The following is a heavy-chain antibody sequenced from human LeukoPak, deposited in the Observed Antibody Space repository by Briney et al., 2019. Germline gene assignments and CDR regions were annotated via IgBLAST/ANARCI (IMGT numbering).Heavy chain of an antibody. J-gene: IGHJ5*02. D-gene: IGHD6-19*01. CDR2: IIPILGIA. V-gene: IGHV1-69*04. CDR1: GGTFSSYA. CDR3: ARDRNEAGYSSGWSALGFDP. Sequence: ASVKVSCKTSGGTFSSYAISWVRQAPGQGLEWMGRIIPILGIANYAQKFQGRVTIIADKSTSTAYMELSSLRSEDTAIYYCARDRNEAGYSSGWSALGFDPWGQGTLVTVSS.